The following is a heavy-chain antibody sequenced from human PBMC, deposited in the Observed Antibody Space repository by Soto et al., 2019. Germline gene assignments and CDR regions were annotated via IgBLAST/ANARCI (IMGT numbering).Heavy chain of an antibody. CDR2: IYSGGST. V-gene: IGHV3-66*01. CDR3: ARLAGSRRDPFDY. CDR1: GFIVSNNY. J-gene: IGHJ4*02. D-gene: IGHD1-26*01. Sequence: EVPLVESGGDLVQPGGSLRLSCAASGFIVSNNYMSWVRQAPGKGLEWVSVIYSGGSTYYADSVKGRFTISRDNSKNTLDLQMNSLRDEDTAVYYCARLAGSRRDPFDYWGQGTLVTVSS.